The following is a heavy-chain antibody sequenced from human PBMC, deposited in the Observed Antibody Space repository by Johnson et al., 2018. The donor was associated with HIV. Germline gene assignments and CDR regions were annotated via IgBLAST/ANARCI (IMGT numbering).Heavy chain of an antibody. V-gene: IGHV3-11*04. CDR2: ISTTGSNI. CDR3: ARDQYSSSWDDAFDI. D-gene: IGHD6-13*01. Sequence: QVQLMESGGGLVQPGGSLRLSCAASGFTFSDNYMSWIRQAPGKGLEWLSYISTTGSNIYYADSVKGRFTISRDNAKKSLYLQMNSLRAEDTAVYYCARDQYSSSWDDAFDIWGQGTMVTVSS. CDR1: GFTFSDNY. J-gene: IGHJ3*02.